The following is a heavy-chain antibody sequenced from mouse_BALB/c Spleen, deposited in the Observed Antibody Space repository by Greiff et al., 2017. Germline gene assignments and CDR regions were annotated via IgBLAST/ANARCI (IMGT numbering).Heavy chain of an antibody. CDR1: GYSFTDYI. Sequence: EVQLQQTGPELVKPGASVKISCKASGYSFTDYIMLWVKQSHGKSLKWIGNINPYYGSTSYNLKFKGKATLTVDKSSSTAYMQLNSLTSEDSAVYYCARESYGNYGYYFDYWGQGTTLTVSS. J-gene: IGHJ2*01. CDR2: INPYYGST. D-gene: IGHD2-1*01. V-gene: IGHV1-39*01. CDR3: ARESYGNYGYYFDY.